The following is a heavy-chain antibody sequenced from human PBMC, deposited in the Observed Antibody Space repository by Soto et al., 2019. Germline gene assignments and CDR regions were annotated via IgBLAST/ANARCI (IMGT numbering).Heavy chain of an antibody. V-gene: IGHV3-23*01. D-gene: IGHD3-10*01. Sequence: EVQLLESGGGLVQPGGSLRLSCAASGFTFSSYAMSWVRQAPGKGLEWVSDISGSGGSTYYADSVKGRFTISRDNPKNSLYHQINSLRAEDTSVYYCAKNVPAEHELLRFGYFDYWGQGTLVTVSS. CDR2: ISGSGGST. CDR1: GFTFSSYA. CDR3: AKNVPAEHELLRFGYFDY. J-gene: IGHJ4*02.